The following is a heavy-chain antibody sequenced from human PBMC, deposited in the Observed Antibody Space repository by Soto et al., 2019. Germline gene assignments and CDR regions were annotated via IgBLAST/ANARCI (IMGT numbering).Heavy chain of an antibody. Sequence: EVQLVESGGGSVQPGGSLRLHCAASGFTFSSHWMYWVRQAPGKGLLWVSRINSEGSSRRYADSVNGRFTVSRDNAKNTLYLQMNSLRAEDTAVYYCAREATYSSGPGMDVWGQGTLVTVSS. CDR2: INSEGSSR. J-gene: IGHJ4*02. D-gene: IGHD3-22*01. V-gene: IGHV3-74*01. CDR1: GFTFSSHW. CDR3: AREATYSSGPGMDV.